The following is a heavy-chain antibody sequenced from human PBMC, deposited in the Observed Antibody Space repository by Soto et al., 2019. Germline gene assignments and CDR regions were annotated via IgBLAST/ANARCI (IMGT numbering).Heavy chain of an antibody. CDR2: IIPMVGMS. V-gene: IGHV1-69*02. CDR3: ATSYGSGSRPFDS. D-gene: IGHD3-10*01. CDR1: GDTFNFYT. Sequence: GASVKVSCKASGDTFNFYTFSWVRQAPGQGLEWMGRIIPMVGMSNYAQKFQGRVTIIADRSTNTTYMQLSSLRSEDTALYYCATSYGSGSRPFDSWGQGTPDTVSS. J-gene: IGHJ4*02.